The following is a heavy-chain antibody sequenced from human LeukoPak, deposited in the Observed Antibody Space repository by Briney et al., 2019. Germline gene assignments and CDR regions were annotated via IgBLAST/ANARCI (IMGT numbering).Heavy chain of an antibody. CDR1: GYTFTSYA. CDR3: AREVVGHSSSWFPYYYYYGMDV. D-gene: IGHD6-13*01. J-gene: IGHJ6*02. CDR2: INTNTGNP. V-gene: IGHV7-4-1*02. Sequence: GASVKVSCKASGYTFTSYAMNWVRQAPGQGLEWMGWINTNTGNPTYAQGFTGRFVFSLDTSVSTAYLQISSLKAEDTAVYYCAREVVGHSSSWFPYYYYYGMDVWGQGTTVTVSS.